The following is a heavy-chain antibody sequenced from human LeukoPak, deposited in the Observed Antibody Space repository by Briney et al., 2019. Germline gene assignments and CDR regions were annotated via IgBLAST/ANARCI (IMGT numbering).Heavy chain of an antibody. D-gene: IGHD7-27*01. V-gene: IGHV3-30-3*01. CDR1: GFPFSIYA. Sequence: PGGSLRLSCAASGFPFSIYAMFWVRQAPGKGLEWVAFMSNDGTNKNYADSVKGRFTISRDNSKNTLYLQMNSLRTEDTAVYYCVRGLGIFQFDDWGQGTLVTVSS. J-gene: IGHJ4*02. CDR2: MSNDGTNK. CDR3: VRGLGIFQFDD.